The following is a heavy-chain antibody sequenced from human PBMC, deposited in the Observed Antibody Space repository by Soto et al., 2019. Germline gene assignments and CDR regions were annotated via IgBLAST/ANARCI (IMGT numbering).Heavy chain of an antibody. Sequence: GASVKVSCKASGGTFSSYAISWVRQAPGQGLEWMGGIIPIFGTANYAQKFQGRVTITADESTSTAYMELSSLRSEDTAVYYCARGGDYGDSPTTNNWFDPWGQGTLVTVSS. D-gene: IGHD4-17*01. CDR1: GGTFSSYA. J-gene: IGHJ5*02. CDR3: ARGGDYGDSPTTNNWFDP. CDR2: IIPIFGTA. V-gene: IGHV1-69*13.